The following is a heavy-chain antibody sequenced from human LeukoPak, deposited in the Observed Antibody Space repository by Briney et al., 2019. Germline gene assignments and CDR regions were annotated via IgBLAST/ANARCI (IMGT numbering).Heavy chain of an antibody. V-gene: IGHV3-48*01. CDR3: ARDLGLRRMI. Sequence: GGSLRLSCAASGISVSSNNMHWVRQAPGGGLEWVSYISAGSGTIYSADSVKGRFIISRDKAKNSLYLQMNSLRVEGTAVYFCARDLGLRRMIWGRGTLVAVSS. CDR1: GISVSSNN. J-gene: IGHJ2*01. CDR2: ISAGSGTI. D-gene: IGHD5-12*01.